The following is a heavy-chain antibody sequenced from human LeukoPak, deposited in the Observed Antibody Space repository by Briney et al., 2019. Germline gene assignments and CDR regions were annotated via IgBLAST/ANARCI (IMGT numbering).Heavy chain of an antibody. CDR1: GGSISSYY. CDR3: ARGRVSGYAASKGSGWANFDY. V-gene: IGHV4-59*01. Sequence: NPSETLSLTCTVSGGSISSYYWSWIRQPPGKGLEWIGYIYYSGSTNYNPSLKSRVTISVDTSKNQFSLKLSSVTAADTAVYYCARGRVSGYAASKGSGWANFDYWGQGTLVTVSS. D-gene: IGHD5-12*01. J-gene: IGHJ4*02. CDR2: IYYSGST.